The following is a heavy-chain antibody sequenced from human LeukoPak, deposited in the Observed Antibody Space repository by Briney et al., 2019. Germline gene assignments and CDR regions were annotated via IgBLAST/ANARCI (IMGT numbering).Heavy chain of an antibody. D-gene: IGHD2-15*01. CDR1: GFTLSAHW. J-gene: IGHJ3*02. V-gene: IGHV3-7*01. CDR2: IREDGSRK. CDR3: AREGLLLGAFDI. Sequence: GGSLRLSCAPSGFTLSAHWMNWVRQAPGEGVERVGDIREDGSRKSYVDSVKGRFTISRDNAKNSLYLQINGLRAEDTAVYFCAREGLLLGAFDIWGQRTTVTVSS.